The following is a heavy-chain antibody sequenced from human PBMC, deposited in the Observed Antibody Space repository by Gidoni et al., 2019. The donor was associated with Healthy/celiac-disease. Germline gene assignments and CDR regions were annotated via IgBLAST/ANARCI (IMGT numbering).Heavy chain of an antibody. CDR2: ISSSGSTI. CDR1: GFTFSDYY. D-gene: IGHD3-3*01. Sequence: QVQLVASGGGLVKPGGSLRLSCAASGFTFSDYYMCRIRQAPGKGLEWVSYISSSGSTIYYADSVKGRFTISRDNAKNSLYLQMNSLRAEDTAVYYCARVYCPNYDFWSGYYCNWFDPWGQGTLVTVSS. CDR3: ARVYCPNYDFWSGYYCNWFDP. V-gene: IGHV3-11*01. J-gene: IGHJ5*02.